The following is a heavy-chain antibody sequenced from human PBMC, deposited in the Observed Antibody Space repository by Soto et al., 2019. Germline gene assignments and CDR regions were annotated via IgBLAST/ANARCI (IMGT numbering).Heavy chain of an antibody. CDR2: INHSGST. V-gene: IGHV4-34*01. CDR3: ARTYYYDSSGYPALFDY. J-gene: IGHJ4*02. D-gene: IGHD3-22*01. Sequence: SETLPLTCAFYGWSFSGYYWILIRQPPGKGLEWIGEINHSGSTNYNSSLKSRVTMSVDTSKNQFSLKLSSVTAADTAVYYCARTYYYDSSGYPALFDYWGQGTLVTVSS. CDR1: GWSFSGYY.